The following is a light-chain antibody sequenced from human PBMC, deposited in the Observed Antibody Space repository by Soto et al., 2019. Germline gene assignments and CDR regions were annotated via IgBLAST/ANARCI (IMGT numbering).Light chain of an antibody. CDR2: DNV. CDR1: SSNIGNTF. Sequence: QSVLTQPPSVSAAPGQNVTISCSGTSSNIGNTFVSWYQHLPGTAPKILIYDNVKRPSGIPDRFSGFKSGASATLGITGLQTGDEADYYCGSGDTSRSLCYVFGTGTKLTVL. CDR3: GSGDTSRSLCYV. V-gene: IGLV1-51*01. J-gene: IGLJ1*01.